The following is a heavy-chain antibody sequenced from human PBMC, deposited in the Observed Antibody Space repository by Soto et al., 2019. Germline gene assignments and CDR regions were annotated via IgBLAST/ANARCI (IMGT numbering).Heavy chain of an antibody. CDR2: ISAVDGQI. Sequence: QVQLVQSGTEVRKPGASVKLSCRASGYTFTNYPLNWVRQAPGQRPQWLGWISAVDGQIKYSQKFQGRVTLTTDTSARTPDMELSSLRSDETAMYYCARGFRDPSFSGFDYWGQGALVTVSS. CDR1: GYTFTNYP. D-gene: IGHD2-21*02. V-gene: IGHV1-3*01. CDR3: ARGFRDPSFSGFDY. J-gene: IGHJ4*02.